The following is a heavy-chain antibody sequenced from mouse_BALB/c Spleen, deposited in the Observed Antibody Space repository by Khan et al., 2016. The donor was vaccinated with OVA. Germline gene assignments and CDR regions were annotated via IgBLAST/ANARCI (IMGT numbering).Heavy chain of an antibody. J-gene: IGHJ2*01. CDR1: GFTFSGFG. Sequence: EVELVESGGGLVQPGGSRKLSCAASGFTFSGFGMHWVRQAPEKGLEWVAYISSGSKTTYYADTVKGRFNISRDNPKSTLFLQMTSLRSEDTAMYFCARTGYYYFDYWGQGTTLTVSS. CDR3: ARTGYYYFDY. CDR2: ISSGSKTT. D-gene: IGHD1-2*01. V-gene: IGHV5-17*02.